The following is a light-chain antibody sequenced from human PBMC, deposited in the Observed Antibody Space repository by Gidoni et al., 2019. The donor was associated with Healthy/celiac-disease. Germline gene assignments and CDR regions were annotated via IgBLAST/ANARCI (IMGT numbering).Light chain of an antibody. CDR3: QQRRNWPPWT. CDR2: DAS. Sequence: EIVLTQSPATLSVSPGERATLSCRASQSVSSYLAWYQQKPGQAPRLLIYDASNTATGIPARFSGSGSGTDFALTISSLEPEAFAVYSCQQRRNWPPWTFGQGTKVEIK. J-gene: IGKJ1*01. CDR1: QSVSSY. V-gene: IGKV3-11*01.